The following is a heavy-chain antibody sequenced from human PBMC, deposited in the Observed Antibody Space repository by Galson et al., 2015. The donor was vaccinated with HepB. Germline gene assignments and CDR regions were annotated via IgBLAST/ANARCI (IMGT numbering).Heavy chain of an antibody. CDR2: ISYDGSNK. V-gene: IGHV3-30*04. CDR1: GFTFSSYA. D-gene: IGHD6-13*01. CDR3: ARGGGSSWDEIGYGMDV. J-gene: IGHJ6*02. Sequence: SLRLSCAASGFTFSSYAMHWVRQAPGKGLEWVAVISYDGSNKYYADSVKGRFTISRDNSKNTLYLQMNSLRAEGTAVYYCARGGGSSWDEIGYGMDVWGQGTTVTVSS.